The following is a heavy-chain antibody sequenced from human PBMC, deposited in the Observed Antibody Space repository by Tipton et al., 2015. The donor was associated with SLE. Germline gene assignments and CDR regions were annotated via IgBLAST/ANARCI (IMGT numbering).Heavy chain of an antibody. V-gene: IGHV4-31*03. D-gene: IGHD6-13*01. Sequence: TLSLTCTVSGGSISSGGYYWTWIRQHPGKGLEWIGYIYYSGSTYYNPSLKSRVTLSVDTSKNQFSLKLSSVTAADTAVYYCARGLRLGAAGTENWFDPWGQGTLVTVSS. CDR1: GGSISSGGYY. CDR2: IYYSGST. CDR3: ARGLRLGAAGTENWFDP. J-gene: IGHJ5*01.